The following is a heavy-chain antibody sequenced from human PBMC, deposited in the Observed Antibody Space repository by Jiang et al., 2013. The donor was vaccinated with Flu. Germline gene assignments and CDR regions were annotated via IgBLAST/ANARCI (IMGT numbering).Heavy chain of an antibody. J-gene: IGHJ3*02. Sequence: QLVESGAEVKKPGSSVKVSCKASGGTFSSYAISWVRQAPGQGLEWMGGIIPIFGTANYAQKFQGRVTITADESTSTAYMELSSLRSEDTAVYYCAIPHLYCSSTSCYLEHGAFDIWGQGTMVTVSS. V-gene: IGHV1-69*01. CDR3: AIPHLYCSSTSCYLEHGAFDI. CDR1: GGTFSSYA. CDR2: IIPIFGTA. D-gene: IGHD2-2*01.